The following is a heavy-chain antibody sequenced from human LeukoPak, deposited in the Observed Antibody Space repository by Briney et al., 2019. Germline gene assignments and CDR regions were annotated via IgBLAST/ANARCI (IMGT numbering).Heavy chain of an antibody. CDR3: AGIRLHDYEFGPADYFQH. D-gene: IGHD4-17*01. CDR2: ISAGGSTI. CDR1: AFTFSSYE. V-gene: IGHV3-48*03. J-gene: IGHJ1*01. Sequence: PGGSLRLSCAASAFTFSSYEMNWVRQAPGKGLEWISYISAGGSTIYYADSVKGRFTISRDNAKNSLYLQMNSLRAEDTAVYFCAGIRLHDYEFGPADYFQHWGQGTLVTVSS.